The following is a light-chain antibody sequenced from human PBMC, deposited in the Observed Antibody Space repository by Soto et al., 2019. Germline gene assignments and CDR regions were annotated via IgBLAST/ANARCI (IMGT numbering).Light chain of an antibody. V-gene: IGKV1-5*01. CDR3: QQYNSYSLT. J-gene: IGKJ4*01. Sequence: DIQMTQSPSTLSASVGDRVTITCRASRSISNWLAWYQQKPGKAPNLLIYDASSLESGVPSRFSGSGSGTEFTLTITSLQPDDFATYYCQQYNSYSLTFGGGTKVDIK. CDR2: DAS. CDR1: RSISNW.